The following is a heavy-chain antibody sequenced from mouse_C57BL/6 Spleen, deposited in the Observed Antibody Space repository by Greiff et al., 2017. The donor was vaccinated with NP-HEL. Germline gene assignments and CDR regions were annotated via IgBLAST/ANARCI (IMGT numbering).Heavy chain of an antibody. D-gene: IGHD1-1*01. Sequence: VQLQQPGAELVRPGSSVKLSCKASGYTFTSYWMHWVKQRPIQGLEWIGNIDPSDSETHYNQKFKDKATLTVDKSSSTAYMQLSSLTSEDSAVYYCARAGSSPYYFDYWGKGTTLTVSS. CDR2: IDPSDSET. CDR3: ARAGSSPYYFDY. V-gene: IGHV1-52*01. J-gene: IGHJ2*01. CDR1: GYTFTSYW.